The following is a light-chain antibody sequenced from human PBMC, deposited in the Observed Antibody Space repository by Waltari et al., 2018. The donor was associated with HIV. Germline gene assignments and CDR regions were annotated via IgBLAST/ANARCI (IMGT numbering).Light chain of an antibody. V-gene: IGLV2-14*01. Sequence: QSALTQPASVSASPGPSITISCTGTSSDVGAYDYVSWYQSHPGKAPKLMISEVSSRPSWVSNRFSGSKSGNTASLTISGLQAEDEADYYCCSYTSSGTLVFGGGTKLTVL. CDR1: SSDVGAYDY. J-gene: IGLJ2*01. CDR3: CSYTSSGTLV. CDR2: EVS.